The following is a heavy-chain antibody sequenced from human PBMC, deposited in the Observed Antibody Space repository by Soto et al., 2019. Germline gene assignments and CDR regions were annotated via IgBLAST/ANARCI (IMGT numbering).Heavy chain of an antibody. CDR2: FDPEDGET. CDR1: GYTLTELS. J-gene: IGHJ6*02. Sequence: GASVKVSCKVSGYTLTELSMHWVRQAPGKGLEWMGGFDPEDGETNYAQKLQGRVTMTTDTSTSTAYMELRSLRSDDTAVYYCARDGPYYYDSSGYYYARVYGMDVWGQGTTVTVSS. CDR3: ARDGPYYYDSSGYYYARVYGMDV. D-gene: IGHD3-22*01. V-gene: IGHV1-24*01.